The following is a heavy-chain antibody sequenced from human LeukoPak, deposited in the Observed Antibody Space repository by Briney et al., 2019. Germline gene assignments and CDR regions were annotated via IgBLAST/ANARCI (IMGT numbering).Heavy chain of an antibody. CDR1: GFSISSGSYY. J-gene: IGHJ6*02. CDR2: IYTSGST. V-gene: IGHV4-61*02. CDR3: ARDAEVYYYGMDV. Sequence: PSQTLSLTCTASGFSISSGSYYWSWIRQPAGKGLEWIGRIYTSGSTNYNPSLKSRVTISVDTSKNQFSLKLSSVTAADTAVYYCARDAEVYYYGMDVWGQGTTVTVSS.